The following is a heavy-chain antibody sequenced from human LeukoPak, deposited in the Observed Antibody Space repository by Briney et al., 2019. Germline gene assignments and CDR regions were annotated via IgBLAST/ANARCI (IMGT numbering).Heavy chain of an antibody. J-gene: IGHJ4*02. D-gene: IGHD2-15*01. CDR1: GGSFSGYY. CDR2: INHSGST. V-gene: IGHV4-34*01. Sequence: PSETLSLTCAVYGGSFSGYYWSWIRQPPGKGLEWIGEINHSGSTNYNPSLKSRVTISVDTSKNQFSLKLSSVTAADTAVYYCARGWQVATGGFDYWGQGTLVTASS. CDR3: ARGWQVATGGFDY.